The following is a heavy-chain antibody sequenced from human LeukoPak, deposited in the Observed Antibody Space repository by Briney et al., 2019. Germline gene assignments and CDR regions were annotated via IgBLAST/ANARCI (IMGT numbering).Heavy chain of an antibody. D-gene: IGHD5-12*01. Sequence: GGSLRLSCSASGFTFSSSAMHCVRQAPGKGLEYVSAIVSNGGSTYHADSVKGRFTISRDNSKNTLYLQMSSLRAEDTAVYYCVKPSGYSGYGYFFDYWGQGTLVTVSS. V-gene: IGHV3-64D*06. CDR1: GFTFSSSA. CDR2: IVSNGGST. CDR3: VKPSGYSGYGYFFDY. J-gene: IGHJ4*02.